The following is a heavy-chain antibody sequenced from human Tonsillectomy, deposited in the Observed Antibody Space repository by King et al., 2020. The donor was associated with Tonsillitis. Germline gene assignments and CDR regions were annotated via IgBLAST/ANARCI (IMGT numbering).Heavy chain of an antibody. Sequence: QLQESGPGLVKPSETLSLTCTVSSGSISGFYWSWIRQPPGKGLEWIGYIYDTGNTNYNPSLKSRVTVSVDASKNQFSLRLTSVTAADTAVYYCARRVNTAWSFDLWGRGTLVTVSS. CDR1: SGSISGFY. D-gene: IGHD4-17*01. CDR3: ARRVNTAWSFDL. J-gene: IGHJ2*01. V-gene: IGHV4-59*01. CDR2: IYDTGNT.